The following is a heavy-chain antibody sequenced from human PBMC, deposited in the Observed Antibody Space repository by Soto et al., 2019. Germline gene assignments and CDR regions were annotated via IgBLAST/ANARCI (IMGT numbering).Heavy chain of an antibody. V-gene: IGHV4-31*02. CDR1: GGSISSGGYY. D-gene: IGHD4-17*01. J-gene: IGHJ4*02. Sequence: LCGGSISSGGYYWSWIRQHPGKGLEWIGYIYYSGSTYYTPSLKSRVTISVDTSKNQFSLKLSSVTAADTAVYYCARDVPRYGDYYFDYWGQGTLVTVSS. CDR3: ARDVPRYGDYYFDY. CDR2: IYYSGST.